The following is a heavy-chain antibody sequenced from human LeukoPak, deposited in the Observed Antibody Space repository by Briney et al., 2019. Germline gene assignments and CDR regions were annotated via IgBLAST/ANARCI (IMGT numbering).Heavy chain of an antibody. Sequence: GGSLRLSCAASGFTFSSYSMNWVRQAPGKGLEWVSYISSSSSTIYYADSVKGRFTISRDNSKNTLYLQMNSLRAEDTAVYYCAKLGDPDIVVVPAAPFDYWGQGTLVTVSS. CDR1: GFTFSSYS. CDR3: AKLGDPDIVVVPAAPFDY. V-gene: IGHV3-48*01. CDR2: ISSSSSTI. J-gene: IGHJ4*02. D-gene: IGHD2-2*01.